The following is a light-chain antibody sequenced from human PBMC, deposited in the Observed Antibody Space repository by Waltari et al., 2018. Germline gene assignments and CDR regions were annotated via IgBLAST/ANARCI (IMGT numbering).Light chain of an antibody. V-gene: IGKV4-1*01. CDR1: KSLLYSRNNKNY. Sequence: DFLMTQSPDSLAVSPVARATINCKSTKSLLYSRNNKNYLVWYQQKPGQPPKVLIYWASTRESGVPDRFSGSGSGTDFTLTISSLQAENVAVYYCQQYYDRPRTFGQGTKVEIK. CDR3: QQYYDRPRT. J-gene: IGKJ1*01. CDR2: WAS.